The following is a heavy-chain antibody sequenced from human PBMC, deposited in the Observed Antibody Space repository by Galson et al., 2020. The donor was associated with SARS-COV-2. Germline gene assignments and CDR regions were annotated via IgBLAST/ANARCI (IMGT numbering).Heavy chain of an antibody. V-gene: IGHV3-21*01. J-gene: IGHJ4*02. Sequence: GGSLRLSCAVSGLTFSDAWMSWVRQSPGKGLEWVSSISSSSSYIYYADSVKGRFTISRDNAKNSLYLQMNSLRAEDTAVYYCARGEYYYDSSGYPLDYWGQGTLVTVSS. D-gene: IGHD3-22*01. CDR3: ARGEYYYDSSGYPLDY. CDR2: ISSSSSYI. CDR1: GLTFSDAW.